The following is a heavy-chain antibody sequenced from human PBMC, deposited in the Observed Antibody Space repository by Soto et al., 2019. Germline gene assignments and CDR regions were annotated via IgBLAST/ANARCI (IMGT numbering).Heavy chain of an antibody. V-gene: IGHV1-69*01. CDR2: IIPIFGTA. CDR3: ARSRKRNSGSSRDFDY. Sequence: QVQLVQSGAEVKKPGSSVKVSCKASGGTFSSYAISWVRQAPGQGIEWMGGIIPIFGTANYAHKFQGRVTITADESTSTAYMELSSLRSEDTAVYYCARSRKRNSGSSRDFDYWGQGTLVTVSS. D-gene: IGHD1-26*01. CDR1: GGTFSSYA. J-gene: IGHJ4*02.